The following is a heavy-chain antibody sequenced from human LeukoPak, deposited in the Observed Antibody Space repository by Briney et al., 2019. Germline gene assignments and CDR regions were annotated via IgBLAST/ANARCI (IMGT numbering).Heavy chain of an antibody. CDR2: ISGSGGNT. D-gene: IGHD3-22*01. CDR1: GFTVSSYG. J-gene: IGHJ4*02. CDR3: AKGPQLGSGYHSDY. Sequence: PGGSLRLSCAASGFTVSSYGMTWVHQAPGKGPEWVSLISGSGGNTYYADSVKGRFTISRDNSKNTLYLQMNSLRAEDTAVYYCAKGPQLGSGYHSDYWGQGTLVTVSS. V-gene: IGHV3-23*01.